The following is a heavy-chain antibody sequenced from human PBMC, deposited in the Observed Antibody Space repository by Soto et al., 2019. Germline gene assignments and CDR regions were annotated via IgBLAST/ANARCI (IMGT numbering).Heavy chain of an antibody. D-gene: IGHD4-17*01. V-gene: IGHV4-31*03. Sequence: SETLSLTCTVSGGYIRSGGYYWSWIRQHPGKGLEWIGYIYYSGSTYYNPSLKSRVTISVDTSKNQFSLKLSSVTAADTAVYYCARGSLTVSHDYWGQGTLVTVSS. CDR1: GGYIRSGGYY. CDR3: ARGSLTVSHDY. CDR2: IYYSGST. J-gene: IGHJ4*02.